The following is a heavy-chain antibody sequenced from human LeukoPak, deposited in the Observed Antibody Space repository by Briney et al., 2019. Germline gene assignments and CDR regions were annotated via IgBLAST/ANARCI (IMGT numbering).Heavy chain of an antibody. CDR1: GYTFTSYD. D-gene: IGHD3-3*01. CDR3: ARGGTIFGVVLTHFDY. V-gene: IGHV1-8*01. CDR2: MNPNSGNT. Sequence: ASVKVSCKASGYTFTSYDINWVRQATGQGLEWMEWMNPNSGNTGYAQKFQGRVTMTRNTPISTAYMELSSLRSEDTAVYYCARGGTIFGVVLTHFDYWGQGTLVTVSS. J-gene: IGHJ4*02.